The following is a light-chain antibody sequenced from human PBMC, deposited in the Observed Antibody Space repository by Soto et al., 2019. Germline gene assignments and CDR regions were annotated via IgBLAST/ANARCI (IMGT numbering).Light chain of an antibody. J-gene: IGKJ1*01. V-gene: IGKV1-39*01. CDR3: QQTYSSLWT. CDR1: QSITNL. Sequence: DIQMTQSPSSLSASVGDRATITCRASQSITNLLNWYQHKPGQAPKLLIYGTSSLLTGVPSRFSGSGSGTDFTLTISGLQLEDVATYYCQQTYSSLWTFGQGTTVENK. CDR2: GTS.